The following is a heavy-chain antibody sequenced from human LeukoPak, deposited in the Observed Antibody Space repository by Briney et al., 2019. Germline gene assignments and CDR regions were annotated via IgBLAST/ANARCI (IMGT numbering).Heavy chain of an antibody. J-gene: IGHJ4*02. V-gene: IGHV3-74*01. CDR1: GFTFSTYW. D-gene: IGHD6-13*01. CDR3: ARELASGD. CDR2: INTDGNST. Sequence: GGSLRLSCAASGFTFSTYWMHWVRHAPGKELVWVSQINTDGNSTTYADSVKGRFTVSRDNAKNTLYLQMNSLRAEDTAVYYCARELASGDWGQGTLVTVSS.